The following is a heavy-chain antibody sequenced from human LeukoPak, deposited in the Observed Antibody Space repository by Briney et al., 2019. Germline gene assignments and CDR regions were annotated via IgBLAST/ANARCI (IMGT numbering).Heavy chain of an antibody. D-gene: IGHD3-10*01. V-gene: IGHV3-74*01. J-gene: IGHJ6*02. CDR1: GFSFSGHW. CDR2: ISPTGSTT. Sequence: PGGSLRLSCTASGFSFSGHWMHWARQLPGKGLVWVSRISPTGSTTSYADSVKGRFTISRDNSKNTLYLQINSLRFEDTAVYYCARERIYFGSGGDLTDARLFYYYGLDVWGQGTTVTVSS. CDR3: ARERIYFGSGGDLTDARLFYYYGLDV.